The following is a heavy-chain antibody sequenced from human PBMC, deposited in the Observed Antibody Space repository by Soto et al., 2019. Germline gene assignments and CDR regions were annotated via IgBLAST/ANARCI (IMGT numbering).Heavy chain of an antibody. Sequence: SETLSLTCTVSGGSISSYYWSWIRQPPGKGLEWIGYIYYSGSTNYNPSLKSRVTISVDTSKNQFSLKLSSVTAADTAVYYCARASGGKPFDYWGQGTLVTAPQ. CDR1: GGSISSYY. CDR3: ARASGGKPFDY. CDR2: IYYSGST. D-gene: IGHD2-15*01. J-gene: IGHJ4*02. V-gene: IGHV4-59*01.